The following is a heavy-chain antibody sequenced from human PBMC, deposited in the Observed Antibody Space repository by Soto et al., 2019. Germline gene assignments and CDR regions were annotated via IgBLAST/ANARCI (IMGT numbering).Heavy chain of an antibody. Sequence: ASVKVSCKASGYTFTGYAMHWVRQAPGQRLEWMGWINAGNGNTKYSQKFQGRVTITRDTSASAAYMELSSLSSEDTAVYYCARAVAVPADFDYWGQGTLVTVAS. CDR2: INAGNGNT. V-gene: IGHV1-3*01. CDR3: ARAVAVPADFDY. CDR1: GYTFTGYA. J-gene: IGHJ4*02. D-gene: IGHD6-19*01.